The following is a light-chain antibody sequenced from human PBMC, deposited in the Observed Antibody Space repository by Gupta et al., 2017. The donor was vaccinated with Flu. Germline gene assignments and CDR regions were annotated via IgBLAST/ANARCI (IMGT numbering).Light chain of an antibody. V-gene: IGKV1-5*03. CDR3: QQYNNY. Sequence: DIQMTQSPSTLSASVGDRVTITCRDSQSIDTWLTWYQQKPGRAPKVLIYKASRLESGVTSRVSGSGSGTEFTLTISSLQPDDFANYYGQQYNNYFGQGTKVEIK. CDR1: QSIDTW. CDR2: KAS. J-gene: IGKJ1*01.